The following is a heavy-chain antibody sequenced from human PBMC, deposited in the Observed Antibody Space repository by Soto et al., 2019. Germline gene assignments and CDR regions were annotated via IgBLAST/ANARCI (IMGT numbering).Heavy chain of an antibody. V-gene: IGHV4-31*03. CDR2: IYFSGST. Sequence: KPSETLSLTCTVAGGSIISGDSYWTWIRQHPRKGLEWIGYIYFSGSTTYNPSLKSRLSISIHTSKNQFSLKLNSVTAADTAIYYCARDDYGGNSGALDIWGQGTMVTVSS. D-gene: IGHD4-17*01. CDR3: ARDDYGGNSGALDI. CDR1: GGSIISGDSY. J-gene: IGHJ3*02.